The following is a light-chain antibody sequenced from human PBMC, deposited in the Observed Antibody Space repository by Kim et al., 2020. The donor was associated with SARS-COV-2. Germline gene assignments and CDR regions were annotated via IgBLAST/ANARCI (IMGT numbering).Light chain of an antibody. Sequence: EIVMTQSPLSLSVTPGEPASISCWSSQSLLHYNGYNYVDWFVQKPGQSPQLLIYQRSNRASGVPDRFSCSGSGTYFTLKISRVDAEDVGTYYCMQSLQTPRTFGQGTKLEI. CDR1: QSLLHYNGYNY. CDR3: MQSLQTPRT. J-gene: IGKJ1*01. V-gene: IGKV2-28*01. CDR2: QRS.